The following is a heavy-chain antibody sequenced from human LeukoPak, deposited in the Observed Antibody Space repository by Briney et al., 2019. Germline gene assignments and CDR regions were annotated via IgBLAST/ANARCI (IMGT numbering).Heavy chain of an antibody. CDR2: INPNSGGT. Sequence: ASVKVSCKASGYSFTAYYMHWVRHAPGQGLEWMGWINPNSGGTNYAHKFQGRVTLTRDTSISTAYMELRRLRSEDTAVYYCARDERYDRSGYPFDYWGQGTLVTVSS. CDR1: GYSFTAYY. V-gene: IGHV1-2*07. D-gene: IGHD3-22*01. CDR3: ARDERYDRSGYPFDY. J-gene: IGHJ4*02.